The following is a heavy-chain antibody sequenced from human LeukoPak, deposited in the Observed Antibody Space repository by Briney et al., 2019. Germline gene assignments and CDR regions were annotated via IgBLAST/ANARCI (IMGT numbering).Heavy chain of an antibody. D-gene: IGHD6-19*01. CDR1: GGSISRYH. J-gene: IGHJ3*01. CDR3: ARSGLGAFDF. V-gene: IGHV4-59*01. Sequence: PSETLSLTCSVSGGSISRYHWSWIRQPPGKGLEWIGYIYYSGSTNYNPSLKSRVSISRDTSKNQFSLELSSVTAADTAVYYCARSGLGAFDFWGQGTMVTVSS. CDR2: IYYSGST.